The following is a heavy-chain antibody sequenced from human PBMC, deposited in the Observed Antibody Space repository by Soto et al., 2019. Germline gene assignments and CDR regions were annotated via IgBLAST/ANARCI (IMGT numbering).Heavy chain of an antibody. Sequence: GSLRLSCAASGFIFHNYTMHWFRQAPGKGLEYVSTIDKDGIRTYYADSVKGRFTISRDNPKSTLYLEMRNLRLEDTAVYYCVKYSKPVGRGQGA. D-gene: IGHD1-26*01. CDR2: IDKDGIRT. CDR3: VKYSKPVG. V-gene: IGHV3-64D*06. J-gene: IGHJ4*02. CDR1: GFIFHNYT.